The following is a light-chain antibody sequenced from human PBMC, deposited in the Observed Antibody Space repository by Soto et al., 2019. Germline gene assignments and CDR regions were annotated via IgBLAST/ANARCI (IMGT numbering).Light chain of an antibody. J-gene: IGKJ4*01. CDR1: ESISSW. CDR2: KAS. V-gene: IGKV1-5*03. CDR3: HQYSASHT. Sequence: DIQMTQSPSTLSASGGDRIIITCLASESISSWLAWYQQKPGKAPKLLIYKASTLESGVPSRFSASGSGTEFTLTISSLQPDDSATYFCHQYSASHTFGGGTKVDIK.